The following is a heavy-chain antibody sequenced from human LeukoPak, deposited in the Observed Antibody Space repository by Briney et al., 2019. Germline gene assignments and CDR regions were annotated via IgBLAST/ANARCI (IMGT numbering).Heavy chain of an antibody. CDR2: ISYDGSNE. V-gene: IGHV3-30*04. J-gene: IGHJ4*02. D-gene: IGHD6-13*01. CDR1: GFTFSSYV. Sequence: PGGSLRLSCAASGFTFSSYVMHWVRQAPGKGLEWVAIISYDGSNEYYADSVKGRFTISRDNSKNTLYLQMNSLRAEDTALYYCARRGGAIAAAGNDYWGQGTLVTVSS. CDR3: ARRGGAIAAAGNDY.